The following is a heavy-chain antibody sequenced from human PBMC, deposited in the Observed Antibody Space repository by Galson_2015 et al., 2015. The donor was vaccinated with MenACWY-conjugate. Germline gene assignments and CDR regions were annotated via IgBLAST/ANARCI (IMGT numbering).Heavy chain of an antibody. V-gene: IGHV5-51*01. D-gene: IGHD1-26*01. J-gene: IGHJ6*02. CDR2: ISPGDSNI. CDR3: ARHPPGGRGMDV. Sequence: QSGAEVTKPGESLQISCKGSGYSFTTYWIGWVRQLPGKGLEWMGLISPGDSNIRYSPAFQGRVTISADKSISTAYLQWNSLQASDTAIYYCARHPPGGRGMDVWGQGTTVTVSS. CDR1: GYSFTTYW.